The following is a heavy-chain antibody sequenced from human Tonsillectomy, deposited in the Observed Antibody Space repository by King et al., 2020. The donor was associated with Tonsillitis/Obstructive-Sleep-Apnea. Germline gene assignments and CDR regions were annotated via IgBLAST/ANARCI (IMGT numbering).Heavy chain of an antibody. D-gene: IGHD3-10*01. J-gene: IGHJ5*02. CDR3: ARVRWYYGSGSYGLNWFDP. Sequence: VQLQQWGAGLLKPSETLSLTCAVSGGSFSGYYWSWIRQPPGKGLEWIGEINHSGSTNYNPSLKSRVTISVDTSKNQFSLKLSSVTAADTAVYYCARVRWYYGSGSYGLNWFDPWGQGTLVTVSS. CDR2: INHSGST. CDR1: GGSFSGYY. V-gene: IGHV4-34*01.